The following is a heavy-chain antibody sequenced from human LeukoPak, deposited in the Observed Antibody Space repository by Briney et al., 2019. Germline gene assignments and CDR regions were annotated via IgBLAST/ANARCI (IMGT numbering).Heavy chain of an antibody. D-gene: IGHD6-6*01. CDR2: ISYDGSNK. J-gene: IGHJ2*01. CDR3: ARDLGSPYWYFDL. V-gene: IGHV3-30-3*01. Sequence: GRSLRLSCAASGFTFSSYAMHWVRQAPGKGLEWVAVISYDGSNKYYADSVKGRFTISRDNAKNTLYLQMNSLRAEDTAVYYCARDLGSPYWYFDLWGRGTLVTVSS. CDR1: GFTFSSYA.